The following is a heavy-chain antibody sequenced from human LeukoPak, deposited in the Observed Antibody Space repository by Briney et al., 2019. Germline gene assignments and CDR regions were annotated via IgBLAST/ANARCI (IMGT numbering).Heavy chain of an antibody. Sequence: ASVKVSFKASGYTFTSYGISWVRQAPGQGLEWMGWISAYKGNTNYAQKLQGRVTMTTDTSTSTAYMELRSLRSDDTAVYYCASLPHDYGGNSDAFDIWGQGTMVTVSS. J-gene: IGHJ3*02. CDR3: ASLPHDYGGNSDAFDI. CDR1: GYTFTSYG. V-gene: IGHV1-18*01. CDR2: ISAYKGNT. D-gene: IGHD4-23*01.